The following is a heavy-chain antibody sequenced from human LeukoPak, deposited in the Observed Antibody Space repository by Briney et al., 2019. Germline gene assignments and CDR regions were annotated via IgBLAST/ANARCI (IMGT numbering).Heavy chain of an antibody. CDR1: GGSFSGYY. J-gene: IGHJ4*02. D-gene: IGHD3-22*01. Sequence: SETLSLTCAVYGGSFSGYYWSWIRQPPGKGLGWIGEINHSGSTHYNPSLKSRVTISVDTSKNQFSLKLSSVTAADTAVYYCAGRDDSSGYYYPYWGQGTLVTVSS. CDR2: INHSGST. V-gene: IGHV4-34*01. CDR3: AGRDDSSGYYYPY.